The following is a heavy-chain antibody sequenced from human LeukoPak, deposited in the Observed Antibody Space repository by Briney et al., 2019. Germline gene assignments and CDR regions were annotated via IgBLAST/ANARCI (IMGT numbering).Heavy chain of an antibody. CDR1: GFTFSSYW. V-gene: IGHV3-74*01. J-gene: IGHJ4*02. D-gene: IGHD5-18*01. CDR3: ARVISGYTYDGLDY. CDR2: INSDGSST. Sequence: GGSLRLSCAASGFTFSSYWMHWVRQAPGKGLVWVSRINSDGSSTNCADSVKGRFTISRDNGKNTVYLQMNSLRAEDTAVYYCARVISGYTYDGLDYWGQGTLVTVSS.